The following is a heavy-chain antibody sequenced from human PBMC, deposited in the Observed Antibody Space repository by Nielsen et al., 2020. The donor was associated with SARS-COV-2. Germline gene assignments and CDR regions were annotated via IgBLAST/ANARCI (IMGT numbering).Heavy chain of an antibody. J-gene: IGHJ4*02. CDR2: ISGSGGNT. Sequence: GESLKISCAASGFTFSNYAMSWVRQAPGKGLEWVSAISGSGGNTYYADSVRGRSTISRDNSKNTLSLQMNSLRAEDTALYYCARLSGVGPLTGPDYYPFDSWGQGTLVTVSS. V-gene: IGHV3-23*01. D-gene: IGHD7-27*01. CDR1: GFTFSNYA. CDR3: ARLSGVGPLTGPDYYPFDS.